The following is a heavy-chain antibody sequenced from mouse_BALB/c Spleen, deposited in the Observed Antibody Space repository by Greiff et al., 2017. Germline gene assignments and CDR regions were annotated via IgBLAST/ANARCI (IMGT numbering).Heavy chain of an antibody. CDR2: ISTYYGDA. Sequence: QAQLQQSGAELVRPGVSVKISCKGSGYTFTDYAMHWVKQSHAKSLEWIGVISTYYGDASYNQKFKGKATMTVDKSSSTAYMELARLTSEDSAIYYCARGGNYEGYGYYFDYWGQGTTLTVSS. CDR3: ARGGNYEGYGYYFDY. CDR1: GYTFTDYA. J-gene: IGHJ2*01. V-gene: IGHV1S137*01. D-gene: IGHD2-1*01.